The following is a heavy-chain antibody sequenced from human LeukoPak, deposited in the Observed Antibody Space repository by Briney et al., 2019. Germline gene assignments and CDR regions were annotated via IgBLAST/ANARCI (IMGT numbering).Heavy chain of an antibody. CDR1: GFTFSSYA. V-gene: IGHV3-30*04. CDR2: ISYDGSNK. CDR3: AGSYGQIYWFDP. J-gene: IGHJ5*02. D-gene: IGHD5-18*01. Sequence: PGGSLRLSCAASGFTFSSYAMHWVRQAPGKGLEWVAVISYDGSNKYYADSVKGRFTISRDNSKNTLYLQMNSLRAEDTAVYYCAGSYGQIYWFDPWGQGTLVTVSS.